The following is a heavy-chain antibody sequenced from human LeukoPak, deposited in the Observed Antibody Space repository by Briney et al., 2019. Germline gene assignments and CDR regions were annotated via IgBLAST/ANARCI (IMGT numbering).Heavy chain of an antibody. J-gene: IGHJ4*02. Sequence: PGGSLRLSCAASGFTFSSYSMNWVRQAPGKGLEWVSSISSSSSYIYYAESVKGRFTISRDNAKNSLYLQMNSLRAEDTAVYYCARAIGWNSFDYWGQGTLVTVSS. CDR2: ISSSSSYI. CDR1: GFTFSSYS. CDR3: ARAIGWNSFDY. D-gene: IGHD1-7*01. V-gene: IGHV3-21*01.